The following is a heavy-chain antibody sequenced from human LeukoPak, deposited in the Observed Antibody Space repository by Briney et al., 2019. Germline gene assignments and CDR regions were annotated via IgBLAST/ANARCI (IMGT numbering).Heavy chain of an antibody. V-gene: IGHV4-59*01. CDR2: IYYSGST. D-gene: IGHD3-10*01. CDR3: ARGPPGGQFDP. Sequence: SETLSLTCTVSGGSIISYYWTWIRQPPGKGLEWIGYIYYSGSTNYNPSLKSRVTISVDTSNNQFSLKLSSVTAADTAMYYCARGPPGGQFDPWSQGTLVTVSS. J-gene: IGHJ5*02. CDR1: GGSIISYY.